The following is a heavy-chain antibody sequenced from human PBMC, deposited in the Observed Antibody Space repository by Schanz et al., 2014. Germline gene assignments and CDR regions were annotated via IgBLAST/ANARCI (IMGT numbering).Heavy chain of an antibody. CDR2: ISGSGGST. D-gene: IGHD3-9*01. J-gene: IGHJ4*02. CDR1: GFTFTNYA. CDR3: AKERAGSDILTALGN. Sequence: EVQLLESGGGLVQPGGSLRLSCAASGFTFTNYAMTWVRQAPGKGLEWISGISGSGGSTYDADSVKGRFTISRDNSKSTLYLQMNSLRAEDTAVYSCAKERAGSDILTALGNWGQGTLVTVSS. V-gene: IGHV3-23*01.